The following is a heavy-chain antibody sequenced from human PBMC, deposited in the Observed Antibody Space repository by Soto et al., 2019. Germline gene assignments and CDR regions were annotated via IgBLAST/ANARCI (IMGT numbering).Heavy chain of an antibody. CDR2: VYHTGTT. CDR3: ARALVTDYNSRDYHYYCAMDV. D-gene: IGHD3-22*01. Sequence: SETLSLTCVVSGGPVSCGDLYWSWIRHLPGKGLEWIANVYHTGTTYYNPSLKSRVSMSVDTSQNQFSLILASVTAADTAVYYCARALVTDYNSRDYHYYCAMDVWGQGTSVTVSS. V-gene: IGHV4-31*02. CDR1: GGPVSCGDLY. J-gene: IGHJ6*02.